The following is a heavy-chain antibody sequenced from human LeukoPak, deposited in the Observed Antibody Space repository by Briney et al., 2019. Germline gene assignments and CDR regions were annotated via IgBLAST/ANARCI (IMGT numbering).Heavy chain of an antibody. CDR2: MNPNSGNT. J-gene: IGHJ4*02. CDR1: GYTFTTYD. V-gene: IGHV1-8*01. CDR3: ARETTIPPYYFDY. D-gene: IGHD3-9*01. Sequence: ASVKVSCKASGYTFTTYDIIWVRQATGQGLEWMGWMNPNSGNTGYAQKFQGRVTMTRDTSISTAYMELSSLRSEDTAVYFCARETTIPPYYFDYWAWEPRSSSPQ.